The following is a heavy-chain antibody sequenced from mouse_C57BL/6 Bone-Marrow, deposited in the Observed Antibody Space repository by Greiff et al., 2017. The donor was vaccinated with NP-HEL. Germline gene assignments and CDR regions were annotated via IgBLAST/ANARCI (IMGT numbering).Heavy chain of an antibody. D-gene: IGHD1-1*02. Sequence: DVKLQESGAELVRPGASVKLSCTASGFNIKDDYMHWVKQRPEQGLEWIGWIDPENGDTEYASKFQGKATITADTSSNTAYLQLSSLTSEDTAVYYCTTLLFLFDYWGQGTTLTVSS. CDR3: TTLLFLFDY. CDR1: GFNIKDDY. V-gene: IGHV14-4*01. J-gene: IGHJ2*01. CDR2: IDPENGDT.